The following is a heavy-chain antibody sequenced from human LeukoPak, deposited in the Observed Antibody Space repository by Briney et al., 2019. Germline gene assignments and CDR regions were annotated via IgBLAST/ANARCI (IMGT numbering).Heavy chain of an antibody. D-gene: IGHD4-17*01. CDR3: AKESTLTPGNVIWFDT. V-gene: IGHV3-23*01. Sequence: GGSLRLSCATSGFTFSIYAMTWVRQPPGKGLEWVSALSGSGGSTYYADSVKGRFTISRDNSKNSLSLQMNSLRAEDTAVYYCAKESTLTPGNVIWFDTWGQGTLVTVSS. CDR2: LSGSGGST. J-gene: IGHJ5*02. CDR1: GFTFSIYA.